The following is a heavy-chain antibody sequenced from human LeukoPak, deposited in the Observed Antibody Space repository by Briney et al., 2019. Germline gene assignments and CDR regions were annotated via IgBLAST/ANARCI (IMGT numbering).Heavy chain of an antibody. D-gene: IGHD3-22*01. CDR3: ARDFGYYDSSGYYGENFDY. CDR2: ISSSSSYI. V-gene: IGHV3-21*01. J-gene: IGHJ4*02. CDR1: GFTFSSYS. Sequence: GGSLRLSCAASGFTFSSYSMNWVRQAPGKGLEWVSSISSSSSYIYYADSVEGRFTISRDNAKNSLYLQMNSLRAEDTAVYYCARDFGYYDSSGYYGENFDYWGQGTLVTVSS.